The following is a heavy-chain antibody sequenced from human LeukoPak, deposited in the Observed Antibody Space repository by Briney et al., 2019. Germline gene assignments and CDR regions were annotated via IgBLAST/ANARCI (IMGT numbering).Heavy chain of an antibody. CDR2: TDTAGNTI. V-gene: IGHV3-11*01. CDR3: ARATYDSSAVDAFDI. CDR1: GFTFRDYF. Sequence: GGSLRLSCAASGFTFRDYFMSWIRQAPGKGLEWVAYTDTAGNTIYYADSMKGRFTISRDNAKNSLYLQMNTLRAEDTAVYYCARATYDSSAVDAFDIWGQGTMVTVSP. J-gene: IGHJ3*02. D-gene: IGHD3-22*01.